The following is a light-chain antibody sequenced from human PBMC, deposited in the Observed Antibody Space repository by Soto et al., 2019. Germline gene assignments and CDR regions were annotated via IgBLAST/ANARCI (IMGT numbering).Light chain of an antibody. Sequence: EIVMTQSPATLPVSPGARATLSGRASQSVTSNLAWYQQKPGQAPRLLIYGASTRATGIPARFSGSGSGTEFTLTISSLQSEDFAVYLCQQYNNWPPITGGQGTRLEIK. V-gene: IGKV3-15*01. CDR3: QQYNNWPPIT. CDR1: QSVTSN. CDR2: GAS. J-gene: IGKJ5*01.